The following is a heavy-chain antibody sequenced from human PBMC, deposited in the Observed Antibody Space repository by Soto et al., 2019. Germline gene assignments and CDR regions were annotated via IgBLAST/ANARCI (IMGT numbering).Heavy chain of an antibody. J-gene: IGHJ6*02. Sequence: ETLSLTCTVSGGSISSSSYYWGWIRQPPGKGLEWIGSIYYSGSTYYNPSLKSRVTISVDTSKNQFSLKLSSVTAADTAVYYCARKIVCSGGSCYSGGMDVWGQGTTVTVSS. CDR2: IYYSGST. V-gene: IGHV4-39*01. CDR3: ARKIVCSGGSCYSGGMDV. CDR1: GGSISSSSYY. D-gene: IGHD2-15*01.